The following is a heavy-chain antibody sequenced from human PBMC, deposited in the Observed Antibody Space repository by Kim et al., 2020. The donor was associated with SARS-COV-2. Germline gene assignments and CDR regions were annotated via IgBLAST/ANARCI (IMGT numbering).Heavy chain of an antibody. Sequence: SQTLSLTCAISGDSVSSSSATWNWIRQSPSRGLEWLGRTYYRSKWFNDYAPSVRSRINFSADTSKNQFSLQLSSVTPDDTAVYFCARVVYSFDFWGQGTLVTVSS. CDR2: TYYRSKWFN. J-gene: IGHJ4*02. CDR1: GDSVSSSSAT. CDR3: ARVVYSFDF. V-gene: IGHV6-1*01. D-gene: IGHD2-15*01.